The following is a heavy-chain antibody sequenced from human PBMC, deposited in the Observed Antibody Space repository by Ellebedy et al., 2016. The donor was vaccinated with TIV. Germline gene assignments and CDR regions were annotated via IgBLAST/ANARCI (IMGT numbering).Heavy chain of an antibody. D-gene: IGHD4-23*01. CDR3: ARDPVGVGPAFDI. J-gene: IGHJ3*02. CDR2: ITNSGTST. CDR1: GFTFSNNA. V-gene: IGHV3-23*01. Sequence: GESLKISCAASGFTFSNNAMSWVRQAPGKGLEWISAITNSGTSTYYADSVKGRFTISRDNSKNTLNLQMNSLRAEDTAVYYCARDPVGVGPAFDIWGQGTIVTVSS.